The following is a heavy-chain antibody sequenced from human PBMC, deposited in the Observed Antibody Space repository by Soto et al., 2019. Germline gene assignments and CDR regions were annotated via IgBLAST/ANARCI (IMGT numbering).Heavy chain of an antibody. CDR1: GFTFSSYA. V-gene: IGHV3-23*01. Sequence: EVQLLESGGGLVQPGGSLRLSCAASGFTFSSYAMSWVRQAPGKGLEWVSAISGSGGSTYYADSVKGRFTISRDNSKNTLYLQMNSLRAEDTAVYYCAKSNAGEVRGVKPFDYWGQGTLVTVSS. CDR2: ISGSGGST. J-gene: IGHJ4*02. D-gene: IGHD3-10*01. CDR3: AKSNAGEVRGVKPFDY.